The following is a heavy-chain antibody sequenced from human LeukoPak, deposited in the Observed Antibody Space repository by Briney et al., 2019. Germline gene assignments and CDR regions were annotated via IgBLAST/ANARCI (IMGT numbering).Heavy chain of an antibody. Sequence: ASVKVSCKASGYTFTSYYIHWVRQAPGQGLEWMGIINPSGGSTSYAQKFQGRVTMTRDTSTSTVYMELSSLRSEDTAVYYCAAIVGATRWFDPWGQGTLVTVSS. CDR1: GYTFTSYY. CDR2: INPSGGST. D-gene: IGHD1-26*01. V-gene: IGHV1-46*01. J-gene: IGHJ5*02. CDR3: AAIVGATRWFDP.